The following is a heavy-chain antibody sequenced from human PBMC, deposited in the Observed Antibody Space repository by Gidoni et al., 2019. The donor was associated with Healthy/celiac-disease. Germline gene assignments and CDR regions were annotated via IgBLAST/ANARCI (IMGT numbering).Heavy chain of an antibody. CDR3: AKPSISRVVVAACFDY. Sequence: EVQLVESGGGLVQPGGSLSLSCAASGFTFGSYAISWVRQAPGKGLGWVSAISGSGGSTYYADSVKGRFTISRDNSKNTLYLQMNSLRAEDTAVYYCAKPSISRVVVAACFDYWGQGTLVTVSS. D-gene: IGHD2-15*01. CDR1: GFTFGSYA. CDR2: ISGSGGST. V-gene: IGHV3-23*04. J-gene: IGHJ4*02.